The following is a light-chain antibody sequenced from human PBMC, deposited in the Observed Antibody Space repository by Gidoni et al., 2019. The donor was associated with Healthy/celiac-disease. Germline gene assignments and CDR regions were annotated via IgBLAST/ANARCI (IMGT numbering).Light chain of an antibody. CDR3: QQYDNLPLLT. J-gene: IGKJ4*01. Sequence: DIKMTQSPSSLSASVGDRVTITCQASQDISNYLNWYQQKPGKAPKLLIYDASNLETGVPSRFSGSGSGTDFTFTISSLHPEDIATYYCQQYDNLPLLTFGGGTKVEIK. CDR2: DAS. CDR1: QDISNY. V-gene: IGKV1-33*01.